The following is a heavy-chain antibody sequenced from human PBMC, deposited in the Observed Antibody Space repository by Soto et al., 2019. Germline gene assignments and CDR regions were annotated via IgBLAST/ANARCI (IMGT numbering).Heavy chain of an antibody. CDR3: ARERTGTTSMDV. V-gene: IGHV1-8*01. D-gene: IGHD1-1*01. J-gene: IGHJ6*02. CDR1: GYTFTSYD. Sequence: QVQLVQSGAEVKKPGASVKVSCKAPGYTFTSYDINWVRQATGQGLEWMGWINPNSGNTGYAQKFQGRVTMTRNTSISTAYMELSSLRSEDTAVYYCARERTGTTSMDVWGQGTTVTVSS. CDR2: INPNSGNT.